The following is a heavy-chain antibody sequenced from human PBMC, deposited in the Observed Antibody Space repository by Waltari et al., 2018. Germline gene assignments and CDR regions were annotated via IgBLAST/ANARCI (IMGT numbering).Heavy chain of an antibody. J-gene: IGHJ4*02. CDR1: GYTFMAYF. CDR2: IDPEEGET. Sequence: EVELVQSGAEVKKPGATVKISCKASGYTFMAYFMHWVQQAPGKGLEWMGRIDPEEGETVYSEKFQGRVTITADTSTDTAYMELSSLTSGDTAVYYCAPLPGGSGQTFDYWGQGTLVTVSS. D-gene: IGHD3-10*01. V-gene: IGHV1-69-2*01. CDR3: APLPGGSGQTFDY.